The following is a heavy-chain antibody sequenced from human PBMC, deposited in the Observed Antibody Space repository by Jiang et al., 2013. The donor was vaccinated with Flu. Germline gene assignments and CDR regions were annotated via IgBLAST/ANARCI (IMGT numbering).Heavy chain of an antibody. Sequence: GPGLVKPAGTLSLTRALSGGSIISSSWWTWVRQPPGKGLEWIGEIHHSGTTNYNPSLRSRVAISVDKSNNQFSLHLSFVAAADTALYYCARGELVGDYWSGYQYHFDYWGPREPWSP. V-gene: IGHV4-4*02. D-gene: IGHD3-3*01. CDR2: IHHSGTT. CDR1: GGSIISSSW. J-gene: IGHJ4*02. CDR3: ARGELVGDYWSGYQYHFDY.